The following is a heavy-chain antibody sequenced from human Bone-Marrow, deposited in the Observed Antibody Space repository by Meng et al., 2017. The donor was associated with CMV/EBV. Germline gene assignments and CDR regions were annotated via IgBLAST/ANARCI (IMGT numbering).Heavy chain of an antibody. J-gene: IGHJ5*02. D-gene: IGHD6-19*01. CDR3: ARDSVAPWGWFDP. V-gene: IGHV1-69*01. CDR1: GGTFSSYA. CDR2: IIPIFGTA. Sequence: CKASGGTFSSYALSWGRQAPGQGLEWMGGIIPIFGTANYAQKFQGRVTITADESTSTAYMELSSLRSEDTAVYYCARDSVAPWGWFDPWGQGTLVTVSS.